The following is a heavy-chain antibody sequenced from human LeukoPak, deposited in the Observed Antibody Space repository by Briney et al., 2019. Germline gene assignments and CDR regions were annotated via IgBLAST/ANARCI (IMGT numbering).Heavy chain of an antibody. D-gene: IGHD6-19*01. V-gene: IGHV4-34*01. CDR2: INHSGST. CDR3: ARASVWWLGAFDY. Sequence: TGGSLSLSCAASGFTFSSYSMNWVRQAPGKGLEWIGEINHSGSTNYNPSLRTRVTISVDTSKNQFSLKLSSVTAADTAVYYCARASVWWLGAFDYWGQGTLVTVSS. CDR1: GFTFSSYS. J-gene: IGHJ4*02.